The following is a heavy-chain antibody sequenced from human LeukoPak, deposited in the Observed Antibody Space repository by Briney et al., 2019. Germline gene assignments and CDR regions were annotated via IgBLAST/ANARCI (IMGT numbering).Heavy chain of an antibody. J-gene: IGHJ4*02. D-gene: IGHD3-10*01. V-gene: IGHV4-39*07. Sequence: PSETLSLTCTVSGGSISSSSYYWGWIRQPPGKGLEWIGSIYYSGSTYYNPSLKSRVTISVDTSKNQFSLKLSSVTAADTAVYYCARDGLGTYYYGSGDWGQGTLVTVPS. CDR3: ARDGLGTYYYGSGD. CDR1: GGSISSSSYY. CDR2: IYYSGST.